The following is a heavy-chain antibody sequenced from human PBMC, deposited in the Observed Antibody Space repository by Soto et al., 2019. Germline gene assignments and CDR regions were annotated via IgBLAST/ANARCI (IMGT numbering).Heavy chain of an antibody. CDR3: ARNFKNVGEPATQRDFYYYGMDV. Sequence: QVQLVQSGAEVKKPGSSVKVSCKASGDSFSIYAISWVRRAPGQGLEWMGGIIPLFGTPNYAQNFQGRVTITAEESTPTDYMELMSLRSDDTAVYYCARNFKNVGEPATQRDFYYYGMDVWGQGTTVTVSS. J-gene: IGHJ6*02. CDR1: GDSFSIYA. D-gene: IGHD2-2*01. V-gene: IGHV1-69*01. CDR2: IIPLFGTP.